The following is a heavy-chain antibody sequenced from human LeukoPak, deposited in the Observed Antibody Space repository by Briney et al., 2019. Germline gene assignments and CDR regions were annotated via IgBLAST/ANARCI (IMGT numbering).Heavy chain of an antibody. D-gene: IGHD3-22*01. J-gene: IGHJ4*02. CDR2: ISGSGGST. CDR1: GFTFSSYA. CDR3: AIHYYDSSGSKGPFDY. V-gene: IGHV3-23*01. Sequence: PGGSLRLSCAASGFTFSSYAMSWVRQAPGKGLEWVSAISGSGGSTYYADSVKGRFTISRDNSKSTLYLQMNSLRAEDTAVYYCAIHYYDSSGSKGPFDYWGQGTLVTVSS.